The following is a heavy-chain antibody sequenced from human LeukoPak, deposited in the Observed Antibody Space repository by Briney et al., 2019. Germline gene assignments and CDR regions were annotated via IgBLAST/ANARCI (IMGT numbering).Heavy chain of an antibody. CDR2: IYHSGST. D-gene: IGHD6-6*01. J-gene: IGHJ6*02. Sequence: SETLSLTCTVSGGSISSYYWSWIRQPPGKGLEWIGYIYHSGSTYYNPSLKSRGTISVDTSKNQLSLKLSSVTAADTAVYYCARGYASSSGGYYYYGMDVWGQGTTVTVSS. V-gene: IGHV4-59*04. CDR1: GGSISSYY. CDR3: ARGYASSSGGYYYYGMDV.